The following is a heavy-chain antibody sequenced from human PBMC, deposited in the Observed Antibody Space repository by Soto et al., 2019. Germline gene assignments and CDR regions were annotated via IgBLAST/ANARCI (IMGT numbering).Heavy chain of an antibody. CDR2: IKQDGSEK. J-gene: IGHJ4*02. D-gene: IGHD3-9*01. Sequence: PGGSLRLSCAASGFTFSSYWMSWVRQAPGKGLEWVANIKQDGSEKYYVDSVKGRFTISRDNAKNSLYLQMNSLRAEDTAVYYCARELYDILTGYLDYFDYWGQGTLVTVSS. CDR1: GFTFSSYW. CDR3: ARELYDILTGYLDYFDY. V-gene: IGHV3-7*05.